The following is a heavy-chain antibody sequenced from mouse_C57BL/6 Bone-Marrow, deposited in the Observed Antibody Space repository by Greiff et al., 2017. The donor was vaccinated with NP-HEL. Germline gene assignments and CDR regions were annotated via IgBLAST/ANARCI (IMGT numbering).Heavy chain of an antibody. Sequence: VQLQQSGAELVKPGASVKLSCKASGYTFTEYTIHWVKQRSGQGLEWIGWFYPGSGSIKYNEKFKGKATLTADKSSSTAYMQFNSLTSEDSAVYFCARDGWLLLPFDYWGQGTTLTVSS. CDR1: GYTFTEYT. J-gene: IGHJ2*01. V-gene: IGHV1-62-2*01. D-gene: IGHD2-3*01. CDR2: FYPGSGSI. CDR3: ARDGWLLLPFDY.